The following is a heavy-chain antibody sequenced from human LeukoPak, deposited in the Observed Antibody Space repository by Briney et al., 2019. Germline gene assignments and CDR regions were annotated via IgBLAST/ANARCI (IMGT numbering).Heavy chain of an antibody. Sequence: GGSLRLSCAASGFTFSYFWMHWFRQTPGKGLVWVSCTNTDGSYSSYADSVKGRFTISRDNVRNTLYLQMSSLRAEDSAVYYCARDFDGPRASDYWGQGISVAVSS. D-gene: IGHD4-17*01. CDR3: ARDFDGPRASDY. CDR2: TNTDGSYS. CDR1: GFTFSYFW. J-gene: IGHJ4*02. V-gene: IGHV3-74*01.